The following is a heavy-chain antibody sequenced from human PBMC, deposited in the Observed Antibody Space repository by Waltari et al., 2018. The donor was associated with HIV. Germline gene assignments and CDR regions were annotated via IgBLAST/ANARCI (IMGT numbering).Heavy chain of an antibody. J-gene: IGHJ5*02. D-gene: IGHD6-19*01. CDR2: IIPIFGTA. Sequence: VQSQVQLVQSGAEVKVSCKASGGTFSSYAISWVRQAPGQGLEWMGGIIPIFGTANYAQKFLGRVTITADESTNTAYMELSSLRSEDTAVYYCARDKSGWVEAWFAPGAREPWSPSPQ. V-gene: IGHV1-69*01. CDR3: ARDKSGWVEAWFAP. CDR1: GGTFSSYA.